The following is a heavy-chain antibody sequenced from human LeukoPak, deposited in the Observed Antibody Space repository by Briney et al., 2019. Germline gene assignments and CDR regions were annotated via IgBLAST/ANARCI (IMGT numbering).Heavy chain of an antibody. CDR2: IHSGGAP. Sequence: GGPLRLSCAASGFTVSSHYMSWIRQAPGKGLEWVSVIHSGGAPYYADSVKGRFTISRDNSKNTLYLQMNSLRAEDTAVYYCARGAQKATTNDAFDIWGQGTMVTVSS. V-gene: IGHV3-66*01. J-gene: IGHJ3*02. D-gene: IGHD1-1*01. CDR1: GFTVSSHY. CDR3: ARGAQKATTNDAFDI.